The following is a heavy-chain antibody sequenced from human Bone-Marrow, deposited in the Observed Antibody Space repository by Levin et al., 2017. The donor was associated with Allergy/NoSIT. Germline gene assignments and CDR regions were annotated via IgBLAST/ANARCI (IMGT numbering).Heavy chain of an antibody. CDR3: ARAGDWESSVWYGTKDYAMEF. V-gene: IGHV4-59*01. CDR1: GVSINNYF. D-gene: IGHD6-19*01. Sequence: ESLKISCNVSGVSINNYFWSWIRQPPVKGLEWIGYIYSTASSSYNPSLKNRVTMSIETSKNQVSLKLRSVTAADTAVYYCARAGDWESSVWYGTKDYAMEFWGQGTTVTVSS. CDR2: IYSTASS. J-gene: IGHJ6*02.